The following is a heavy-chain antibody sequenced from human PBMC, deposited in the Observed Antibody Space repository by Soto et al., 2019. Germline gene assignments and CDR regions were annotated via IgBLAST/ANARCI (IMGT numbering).Heavy chain of an antibody. J-gene: IGHJ6*02. V-gene: IGHV2-26*01. CDR2: IFSDNER. Sequence: QVTLKESGPALVKPTETLTLTCTVSGFSLTTGKMGVSWIRQPPGKALEWLAHIFSDNERSYSTSLQGRLTISKDTSGSQVVLSMTNVDPVDTATYYCARMNVDSYQFYYAMDVWGQGTTGSVSS. D-gene: IGHD1-1*01. CDR1: GFSLTTGKMG. CDR3: ARMNVDSYQFYYAMDV.